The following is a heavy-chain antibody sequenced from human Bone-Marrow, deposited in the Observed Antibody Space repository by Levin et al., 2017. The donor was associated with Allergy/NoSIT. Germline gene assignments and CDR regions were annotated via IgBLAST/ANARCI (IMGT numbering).Heavy chain of an antibody. CDR3: ASPLRYFDWLLPIHYYYYGMDV. J-gene: IGHJ6*02. V-gene: IGHV1-69*01. CDR1: GGTFSSYA. Sequence: KISCKASGGTFSSYAISWVRQAPGQGLEWMGGIIPIFGTANYAQKFQGRVTITADESTSTAYMELSSLRSEDTAVYYCASPLRYFDWLLPIHYYYYGMDVWGQGTTVTVSS. D-gene: IGHD3-9*01. CDR2: IIPIFGTA.